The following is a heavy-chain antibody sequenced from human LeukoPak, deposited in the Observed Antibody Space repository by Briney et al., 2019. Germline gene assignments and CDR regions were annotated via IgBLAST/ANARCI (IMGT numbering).Heavy chain of an antibody. CDR2: IYYSGST. CDR1: GVSISSYY. V-gene: IGHV4-59*01. CDR3: ARHSASGWYYFEY. D-gene: IGHD6-19*01. Sequence: SETLPLTCTVSGVSISSYYWSRIRQPPGKGLEWIGYIYYSGSTNYNPSLKSRVTISADTSKNQFSLKLSSVTAADTAVYYCARHSASGWYYFEYWGQGTLVTVSS. J-gene: IGHJ4*02.